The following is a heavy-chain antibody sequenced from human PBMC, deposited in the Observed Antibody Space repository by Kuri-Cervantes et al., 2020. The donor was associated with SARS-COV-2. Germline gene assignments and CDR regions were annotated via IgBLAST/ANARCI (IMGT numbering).Heavy chain of an antibody. CDR2: MNPNSGNT. CDR1: GYTFTSED. J-gene: IGHJ5*02. Sequence: ASVKVSCKTSGYTFTSEDINWVRQATGQGLEWMGWMNPNSGNTGLAQKFQDRVTMTRNTSINTAYMELSSLRSDDTAVYYCTRGREYCGSISCPLDWFDPWGQGTLVTVSS. V-gene: IGHV1-8*01. CDR3: TRGREYCGSISCPLDWFDP. D-gene: IGHD2-2*01.